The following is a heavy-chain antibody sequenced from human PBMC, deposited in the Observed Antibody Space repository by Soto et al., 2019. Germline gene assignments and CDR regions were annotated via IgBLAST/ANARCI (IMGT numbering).Heavy chain of an antibody. V-gene: IGHV1-18*01. CDR1: GYTFTSYG. CDR3: ARAPQYYYDSSGVDY. D-gene: IGHD3-22*01. J-gene: IGHJ4*02. CDR2: ISAYNGNT. Sequence: QVQLVQSGAEVKKPGASVKVSCKASGYTFTSYGISWVRQAPGQGLEWMGWISAYNGNTNYAQKLQGRVTMTTDTSXNTAYMERRSPRSDDTAVYYCARAPQYYYDSSGVDYWGQGTLVTVSS.